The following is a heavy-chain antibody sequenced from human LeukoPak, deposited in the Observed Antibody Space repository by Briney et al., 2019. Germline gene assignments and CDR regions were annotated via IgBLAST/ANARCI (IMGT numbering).Heavy chain of an antibody. D-gene: IGHD4-17*01. Sequence: GGSLRLSCAASGLTFSSYWMHWVRQAPGKGLVWVSRINSDGSSTTYADSVKGRFTISRDNAKNTLYLQMNSLRAEDTAVYYCAREATVDAFDIWGQGTMVTVSS. CDR1: GLTFSSYW. J-gene: IGHJ3*02. CDR3: AREATVDAFDI. CDR2: INSDGSST. V-gene: IGHV3-74*01.